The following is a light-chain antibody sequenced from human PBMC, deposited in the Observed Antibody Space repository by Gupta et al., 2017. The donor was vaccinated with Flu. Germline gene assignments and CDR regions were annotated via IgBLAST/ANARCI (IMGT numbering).Light chain of an antibody. CDR3: CSYAGSNTWV. CDR1: SSDVGSYNL. Sequence: QSALTQPASVSGSPGQSITISCTGTSSDVGSYNLVSWYQQHPDKAPKLMIYEVSKLPSGVSNRFSGSKSGNTASLTISGLQAEDEADYYCCSYAGSNTWVFGGGTKLTVL. CDR2: EVS. V-gene: IGLV2-23*02. J-gene: IGLJ3*02.